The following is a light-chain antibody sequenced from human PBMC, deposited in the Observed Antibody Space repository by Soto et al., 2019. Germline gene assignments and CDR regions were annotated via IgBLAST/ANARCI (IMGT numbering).Light chain of an antibody. Sequence: QSVLTQPPSVSVSPGQSVTISCSGTSSDVVGYNYVSWFQQHPGKAPKLIIHEVNQRPSGVPDRFSGSKSGNTPSLTVSGLQAEDEGTYYCSSYGGYNNVVFGTGTKVTVL. CDR1: SSDVVGYNY. CDR3: SSYGGYNNVV. V-gene: IGLV2-8*01. CDR2: EVN. J-gene: IGLJ1*01.